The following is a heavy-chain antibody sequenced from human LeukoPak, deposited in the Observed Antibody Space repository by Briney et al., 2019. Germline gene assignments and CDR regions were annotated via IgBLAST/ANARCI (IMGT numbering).Heavy chain of an antibody. CDR1: GDSISNNNYY. V-gene: IGHV4-39*01. Sequence: SETLSLTCTVSGDSISNNNYYWGWIRQPPGKGLEWIGSMSNSGSTYYNPSLKSRVTISVDTSKNQFSLKVTSVTAADTAVYYCATGGGASPLEWLSSWGQGTLVTVSS. CDR2: MSNSGST. J-gene: IGHJ4*02. D-gene: IGHD3-3*01. CDR3: ATGGGASPLEWLSS.